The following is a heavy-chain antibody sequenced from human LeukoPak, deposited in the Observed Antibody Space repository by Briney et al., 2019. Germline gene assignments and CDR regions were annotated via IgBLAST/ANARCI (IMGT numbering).Heavy chain of an antibody. Sequence: GGSLRLSCAASGITFSNYAMSWLRQVPGKGLEWVSAISYNSRNTYYADSVKGRFTISRDNSKNTLYLQMSSLGAEDTAVYYCARILPRLRDQLLKGDAIDIWGQGTMVTVSS. CDR1: GITFSNYA. J-gene: IGHJ3*02. D-gene: IGHD2-2*01. CDR3: ARILPRLRDQLLKGDAIDI. CDR2: ISYNSRNT. V-gene: IGHV3-23*01.